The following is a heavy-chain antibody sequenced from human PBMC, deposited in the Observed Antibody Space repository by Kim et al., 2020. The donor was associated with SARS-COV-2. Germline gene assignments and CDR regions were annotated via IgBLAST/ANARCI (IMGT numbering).Heavy chain of an antibody. V-gene: IGHV7-4-1*02. D-gene: IGHD4-17*01. CDR1: GYTFSGYA. CDR3: ARDCDYGDYCFDS. Sequence: ASVKVSCKSSGYTFSGYAINWVRQAPGQGLEWMGWMNTDTGKPTYAQALTGRIVFSLDTSVNTTYLHINDLKVGDTAIYYCARDCDYGDYCFDSWGQGSL. CDR2: MNTDTGKP. J-gene: IGHJ4*02.